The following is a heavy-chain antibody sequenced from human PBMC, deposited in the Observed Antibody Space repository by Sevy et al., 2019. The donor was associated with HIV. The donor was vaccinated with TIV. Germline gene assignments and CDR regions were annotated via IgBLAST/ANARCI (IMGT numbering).Heavy chain of an antibody. CDR3: TKFYGTGSYVDY. V-gene: IGHV3-7*01. CDR2: IKEDGSEQ. D-gene: IGHD6-19*01. J-gene: IGHJ4*02. Sequence: GGSLRLSCAASGLTFSSYWMSWVRQAPGKGLEWVANIKEDGSEQYYVDSVKGRFTVSRDNAKNSLYLQMNSLRVEDTAVYYCTKFYGTGSYVDYWGQGTLVTVSS. CDR1: GLTFSSYW.